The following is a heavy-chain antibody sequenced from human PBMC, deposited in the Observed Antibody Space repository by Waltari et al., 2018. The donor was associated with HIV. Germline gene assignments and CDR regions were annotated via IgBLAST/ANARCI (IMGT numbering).Heavy chain of an antibody. D-gene: IGHD1-26*01. CDR1: GYTFTAYY. Sequence: QVQLVQSGAEVKKRGASVKVSCKASGYTFTAYYMHWVRQAPGQGLEWMRRINPNSGGTNYAQNFQGRVTMTRDTSISTAYMELSRLRSDDTAVYYCARRGSSGSYWFDPWGQGTLVTVSS. V-gene: IGHV1-2*06. CDR3: ARRGSSGSYWFDP. CDR2: INPNSGGT. J-gene: IGHJ5*02.